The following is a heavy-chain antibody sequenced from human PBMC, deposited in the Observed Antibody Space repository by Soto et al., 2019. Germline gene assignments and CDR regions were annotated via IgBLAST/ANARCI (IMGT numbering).Heavy chain of an antibody. Sequence: PSETLSLTCAVYVGSFIDNYWSWIRQPPGKGLEWLGEINHSGSTNHNPSLKSRVTILADTSKKQFSLKLSSVTAADTAVYYCARGRGEIQGPWGQGTLVTVSS. CDR3: ARGRGEIQGP. D-gene: IGHD3-16*01. CDR1: VGSFIDNY. V-gene: IGHV4-34*01. CDR2: INHSGST. J-gene: IGHJ5*02.